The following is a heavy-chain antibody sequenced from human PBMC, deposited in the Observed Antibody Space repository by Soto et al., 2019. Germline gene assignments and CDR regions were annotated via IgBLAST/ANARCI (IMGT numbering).Heavy chain of an antibody. J-gene: IGHJ6*04. Sequence: GESLKMSCKVSGYTFSEYWIHWVRQTPWKGLEWMGRVDPTKSKAIYSPAFQVDITISTDKSITTIYLQWIILKTSESAMYYCPRLIESKTGYYYYALDVCRKGTTVTASS. CDR2: VDPTKSKA. V-gene: IGHV5-10-1*01. CDR3: PRLIESKTGYYYYALDV. D-gene: IGHD3-9*01. CDR1: GYTFSEYW.